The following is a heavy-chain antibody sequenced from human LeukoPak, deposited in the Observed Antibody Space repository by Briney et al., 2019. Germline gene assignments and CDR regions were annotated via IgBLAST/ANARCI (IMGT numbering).Heavy chain of an antibody. Sequence: PGGSLRLSCAASGFTFSSYSMNWVRQAPGKGLEWVSSISSSSSYIYYADSVKGRFTISRDNAKNSLYLQMNSLRAEDTAVYYCARDLGRWLQCFDYWGQGTLVTVSS. CDR2: ISSSSSYI. D-gene: IGHD5-24*01. CDR3: ARDLGRWLQCFDY. V-gene: IGHV3-21*01. CDR1: GFTFSSYS. J-gene: IGHJ4*02.